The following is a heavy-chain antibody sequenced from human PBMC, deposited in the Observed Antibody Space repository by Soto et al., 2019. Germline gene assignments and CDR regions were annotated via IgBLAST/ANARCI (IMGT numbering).Heavy chain of an antibody. CDR2: INPKSGGT. CDR3: AIDLAKGGGSAGFDY. CDR1: GDTFTANY. J-gene: IGHJ4*02. V-gene: IGHV1-2*02. D-gene: IGHD1-26*01. Sequence: QVQLLQSGAEVKKPGASVKVSCKASGDTFTANYIHWVRQAPGQGFEWMGWINPKSGGTKYPQKFQGRVTMTRDTSLSTVYMTLRRLISDETAVYYCAIDLAKGGGSAGFDYWGPGTLVTVST.